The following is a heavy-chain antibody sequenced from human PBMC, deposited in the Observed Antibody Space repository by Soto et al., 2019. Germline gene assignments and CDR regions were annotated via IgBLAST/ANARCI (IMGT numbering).Heavy chain of an antibody. D-gene: IGHD2-2*01. CDR3: ARENYCSSTSCQGGWFDP. CDR2: IYHSGST. J-gene: IGHJ5*02. Sequence: SETLSLTCAVSGGSISSGGYSWSWIRQPPGKGLEWIGYIYHSGSTYYNPSLKSRVTISVDRSKNQFSLKLSSVTAADTAVYYCARENYCSSTSCQGGWFDPWGQGTLVTVSS. V-gene: IGHV4-30-2*01. CDR1: GGSISSGGYS.